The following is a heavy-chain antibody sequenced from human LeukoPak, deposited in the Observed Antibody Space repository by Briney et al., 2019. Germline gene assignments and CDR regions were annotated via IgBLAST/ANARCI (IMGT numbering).Heavy chain of an antibody. CDR3: AEDRSYCYGSGSSFDC. D-gene: IGHD3-10*01. J-gene: IGHJ4*02. Sequence: PGGSLRLSCAASGFTFSSYAMSWVRQAPRQGLEWVSAISGSRGGTYYAASVKGRFTMCRDNSKNTLYMQMNSLRAEDTAVYYCAEDRSYCYGSGSSFDCWGQGTLVTVS. CDR1: GFTFSSYA. V-gene: IGHV3-23*01. CDR2: ISGSRGGT.